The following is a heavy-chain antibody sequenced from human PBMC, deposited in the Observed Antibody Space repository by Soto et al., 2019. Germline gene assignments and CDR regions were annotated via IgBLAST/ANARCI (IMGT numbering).Heavy chain of an antibody. CDR3: ASPRDTAMGYYYYGMDV. D-gene: IGHD5-18*01. Sequence: GGSLRLSCAASGFTFSSYSMNWVRQAPGKGLEWVSSISSSSSYIYYADSVKGRFTISRDNAKNSLYLQMNSLRAEDTAVYYCASPRDTAMGYYYYGMDVWGQGTTVTVSS. V-gene: IGHV3-21*01. CDR2: ISSSSSYI. J-gene: IGHJ6*02. CDR1: GFTFSSYS.